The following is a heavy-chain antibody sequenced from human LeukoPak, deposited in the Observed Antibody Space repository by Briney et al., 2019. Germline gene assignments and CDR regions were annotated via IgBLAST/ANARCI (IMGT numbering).Heavy chain of an antibody. CDR3: AREAYSSSWYYYYYGMDV. Sequence: PGRSLRRSCAASGFTFRSYAMHWVRQAPGKGLEWVAVISYDGSNKYYADSVKGRFTISRDNSKNTLYLQMNSLRAEDTTVYYCAREAYSSSWYYYYYGMDVWGQGTTVTVSS. CDR1: GFTFRSYA. D-gene: IGHD6-13*01. CDR2: ISYDGSNK. J-gene: IGHJ6*02. V-gene: IGHV3-30*04.